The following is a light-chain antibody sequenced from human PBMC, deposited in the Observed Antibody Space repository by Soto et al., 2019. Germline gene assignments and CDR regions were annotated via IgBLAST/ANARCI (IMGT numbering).Light chain of an antibody. CDR2: EVS. CDR3: TSYAAGKNVV. J-gene: IGLJ2*01. Sequence: QSALTQPPSASGSPGQSVTISCTGTSSDVGNYNYVSWYQQHPGKAPKLMIYEVSKRPSGVPDRFSGSKSGNTASLTVSGLQAEDEAEYYCTSYAAGKNVVFGGGNQLTVL. V-gene: IGLV2-8*01. CDR1: SSDVGNYNY.